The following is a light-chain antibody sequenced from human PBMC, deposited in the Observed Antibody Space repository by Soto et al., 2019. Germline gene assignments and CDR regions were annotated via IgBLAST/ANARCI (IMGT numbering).Light chain of an antibody. J-gene: IGLJ1*01. CDR2: DVS. Sequence: QSVLTQPASVSGSPGQSITISCTGTSSDVGAYKYVSWYQQHPGKAPKLMMYDVSNRPSGVSDRFSGSKSGNTASLTISGLQAEDESDYYCSSYTSSTTYVFGTGTKVTLL. V-gene: IGLV2-14*01. CDR3: SSYTSSTTYV. CDR1: SSDVGAYKY.